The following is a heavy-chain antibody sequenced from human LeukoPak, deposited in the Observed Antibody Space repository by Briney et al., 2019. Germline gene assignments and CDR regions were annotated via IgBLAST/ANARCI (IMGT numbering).Heavy chain of an antibody. CDR1: GFTFSSYA. J-gene: IGHJ4*02. CDR3: AKGLSSSTWADFDY. D-gene: IGHD6-13*01. Sequence: AGGSLRLSCGASGFTFSSYALSWVRQAPGMGLEWVSGISGSDGTTNYADSVKGRFTVSRDNSKNTLYLQMNSLRGEETAVYYCAKGLSSSTWADFDYWGQGTLVTVSS. CDR2: ISGSDGTT. V-gene: IGHV3-23*01.